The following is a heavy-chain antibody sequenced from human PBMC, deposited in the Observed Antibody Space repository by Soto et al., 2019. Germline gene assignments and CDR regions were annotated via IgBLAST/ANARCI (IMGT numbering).Heavy chain of an antibody. Sequence: GGSLRLSCAASGFTFSSYAMSWVRQAPGKGLEWVSAISGSGGSTYYADSVKGRFTISRDNSKNTLYLQMNSLRAEDTAVYYCAKVGGYDMYPLGAFDIWGQGTMVTVSS. CDR2: ISGSGGST. J-gene: IGHJ3*02. V-gene: IGHV3-23*01. CDR3: AKVGGYDMYPLGAFDI. CDR1: GFTFSSYA. D-gene: IGHD5-12*01.